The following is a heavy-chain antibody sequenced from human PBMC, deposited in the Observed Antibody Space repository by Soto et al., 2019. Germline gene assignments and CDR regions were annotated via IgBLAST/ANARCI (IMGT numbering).Heavy chain of an antibody. J-gene: IGHJ6*02. CDR3: ARHEGTAAAGNDYYYYCGMDG. D-gene: IGHD6-13*01. Sequence: PXPAVTMSEKGSVYSFTTYWYDRVLQMSGKCLDWAGIIYPGDSDTRYSPSFQGQVTISPDRSISTAYLQWSSMKASDNAMYHCARHEGTAAAGNDYYYYCGMDGWGQGTTVTVSS. CDR2: IYPGDSDT. CDR1: VYSFTTYW. V-gene: IGHV5-51*01.